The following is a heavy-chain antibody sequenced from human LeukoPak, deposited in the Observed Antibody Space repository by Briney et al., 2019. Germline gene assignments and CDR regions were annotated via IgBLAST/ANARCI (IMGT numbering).Heavy chain of an antibody. J-gene: IGHJ6*03. Sequence: ASVKVSCKASGYTFTGYYMHWVRQAPGQGLEWMGWINPNSGGTNYAQKFQGRVTMTRDTSISTAYMELSRLRSDDTAVYYCAREKGSSPNFYYYYYMDVWGKGTTVTVSS. CDR1: GYTFTGYY. V-gene: IGHV1-2*02. CDR3: AREKGSSPNFYYYYYMDV. D-gene: IGHD1-26*01. CDR2: INPNSGGT.